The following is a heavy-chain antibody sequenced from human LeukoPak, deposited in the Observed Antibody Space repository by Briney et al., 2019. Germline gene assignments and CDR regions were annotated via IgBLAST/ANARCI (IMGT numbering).Heavy chain of an antibody. CDR1: GFTFSSYA. D-gene: IGHD5-18*01. Sequence: LRLSCAASGFTFSSYAMSWVRQPPGKGLEWIGYINYSGSTYYNPSLKSRVTISVDTSKNQFSLKLTSVTAADTAVYYCARDQGGDSYGYALFWPMDVWGKGATVTVSS. V-gene: IGHV4-30-4*08. J-gene: IGHJ6*04. CDR2: INYSGST. CDR3: ARDQGGDSYGYALFWPMDV.